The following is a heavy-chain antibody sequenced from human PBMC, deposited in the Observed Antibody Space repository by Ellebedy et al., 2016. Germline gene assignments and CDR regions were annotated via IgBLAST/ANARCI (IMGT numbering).Heavy chain of an antibody. CDR1: GFTFSSIA. D-gene: IGHD6-19*01. CDR2: ISGSGGST. V-gene: IGHV3-23*01. J-gene: IGHJ4*02. CDR3: AKGTQWLGRSCFDY. Sequence: GGSLRLSCAASGFTFSSIAMSWVRQPPGKGLEWVSTISGSGGSTYYADSVKGRFTISRDNSKSTLYLQMNSLRAEDTAEYYCAKGTQWLGRSCFDYWGQGTLVTVSS.